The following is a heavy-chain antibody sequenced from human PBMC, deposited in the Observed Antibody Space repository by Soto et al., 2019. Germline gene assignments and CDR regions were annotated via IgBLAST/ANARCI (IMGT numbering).Heavy chain of an antibody. CDR3: AKLGGTSYSYYSMDV. D-gene: IGHD3-16*01. V-gene: IGHV3-23*01. CDR2: ISGSGRTT. Sequence: EVQLLESGGGLVQPGGSLRLSCAASGFTFGSYAMHWLRQAPGRGLECVSFISGSGRTTYYADSVKGRFTVSRDNSKNTLYLQMNSVRAEDTDLYYCAKLGGTSYSYYSMDVWGKGTTVTVSS. J-gene: IGHJ6*03. CDR1: GFTFGSYA.